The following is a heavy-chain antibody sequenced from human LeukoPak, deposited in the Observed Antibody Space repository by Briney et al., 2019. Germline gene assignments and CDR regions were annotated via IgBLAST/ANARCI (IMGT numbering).Heavy chain of an antibody. V-gene: IGHV1-18*01. CDR2: ISAYNGNT. CDR1: GYTFTSYG. CDR3: AIGFPPRRSYDSSGDYSYYFDY. J-gene: IGHJ4*02. Sequence: GASVKVSCKASGYTFTSYGISWVRQAPGQGLEWMGWISAYNGNTNYAQKLQGRVTMTTDTSTSTAYMELRSLRSDDTAVYYCAIGFPPRRSYDSSGDYSYYFDYWGQGTLVTVSS. D-gene: IGHD3-22*01.